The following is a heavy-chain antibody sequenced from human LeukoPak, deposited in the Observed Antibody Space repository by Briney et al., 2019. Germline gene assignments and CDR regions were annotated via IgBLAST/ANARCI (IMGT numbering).Heavy chain of an antibody. J-gene: IGHJ4*02. CDR1: GGSISSYY. Sequence: PSETLSLTCTVSGGSISSYYWSWIRQPPGKGLEWIGYIYYSGSTNYNPSLKSRVTISVDTSKNQFSLKLGSVTAADTAVYYCATGRGANWGVGGEYYFDYWGQGTLVTVSS. CDR2: IYYSGST. V-gene: IGHV4-59*08. CDR3: ATGRGANWGVGGEYYFDY. D-gene: IGHD7-27*01.